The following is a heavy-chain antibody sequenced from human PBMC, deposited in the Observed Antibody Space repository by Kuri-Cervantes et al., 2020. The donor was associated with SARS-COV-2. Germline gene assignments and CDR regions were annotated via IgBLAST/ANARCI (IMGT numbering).Heavy chain of an antibody. CDR2: INHSGST. Sequence: SQTLSLTCAVYGGSFSGYYWSWIRQPPGKGLEWIGEINHSGSTNYNPSLKSRVTISVDTSKNQFSLELSSVTAADTAVYYCAREGGDILVDGMDVWGQGTTVTVSS. J-gene: IGHJ6*02. D-gene: IGHD2-2*01. CDR3: AREGGDILVDGMDV. V-gene: IGHV4-34*01. CDR1: GGSFSGYY.